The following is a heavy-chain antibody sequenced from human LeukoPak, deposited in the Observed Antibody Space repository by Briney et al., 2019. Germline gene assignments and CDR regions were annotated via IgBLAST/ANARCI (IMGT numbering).Heavy chain of an antibody. CDR2: INPNSGGT. D-gene: IGHD2-21*01. V-gene: IGHV1-2*02. CDR1: GYTFTGYY. CDR3: ARGLPMLAYCGGDCYGSPVVFY. Sequence: GASVKVSCKASGYTFTGYYMHWVRQAPGQGLEWMGWINPNSGGTNYAQKFQGRVTMSRDTSISTAYMELSRLRSDDTAVYYCARGLPMLAYCGGDCYGSPVVFYWGQGTLVTVSS. J-gene: IGHJ4*02.